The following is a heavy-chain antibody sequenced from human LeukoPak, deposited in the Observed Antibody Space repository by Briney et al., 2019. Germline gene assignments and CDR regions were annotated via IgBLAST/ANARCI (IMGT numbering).Heavy chain of an antibody. CDR2: IKQDGSEK. CDR3: ARGGTGELSLDYGY. D-gene: IGHD3-16*02. V-gene: IGHV3-7*01. J-gene: IGHJ4*02. CDR1: GFTFNSYW. Sequence: PGGSLRLSCAASGFTFNSYWMSWVRQAPGKGLEWVANIKQDGSEKYYVDSVKGRFTISRDNAKNSLYLQMNSLRAEDTAVYYCARGGTGELSLDYGYWGQGTLVTVSS.